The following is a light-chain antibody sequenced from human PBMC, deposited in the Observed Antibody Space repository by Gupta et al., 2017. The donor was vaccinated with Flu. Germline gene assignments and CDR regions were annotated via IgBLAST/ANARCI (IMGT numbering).Light chain of an antibody. CDR3: QQYNNWPRRT. CDR2: GAS. CDR1: QSVSSN. V-gene: IGKV3-15*01. Sequence: ATLSVSPGERATLSCRASQSVSSNLAWYQQKPGQAPRLLIYGASTRATGIPARFSGSGSGTEFTLTISSLQSEDFAVYYCQQYNNWPRRTFGQGTKLEIK. J-gene: IGKJ2*02.